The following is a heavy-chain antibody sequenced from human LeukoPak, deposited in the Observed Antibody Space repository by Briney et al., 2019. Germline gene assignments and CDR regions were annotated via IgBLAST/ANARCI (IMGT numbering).Heavy chain of an antibody. CDR1: GFTFSSYD. CDR3: AKRNGF. Sequence: GGSLRLSCAASGFTFSSYDMHWVRQAPGKGLEWVAIISYDGNNKYYADSVKGRFTISRDNSKNTLYLQMNSLRVEDTAVYYRAKRNGFWGQGTLVTVSS. V-gene: IGHV3-30*18. J-gene: IGHJ4*02. D-gene: IGHD1-1*01. CDR2: ISYDGNNK.